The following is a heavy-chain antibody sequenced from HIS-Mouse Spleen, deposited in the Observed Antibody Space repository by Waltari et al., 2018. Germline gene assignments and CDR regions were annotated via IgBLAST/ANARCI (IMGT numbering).Heavy chain of an antibody. Sequence: QLQLQESGPGLVKPSETLSLTCPVPGCSISSSRYYWGWIRPPPGKGLEWIGSIYYSGSTYYNPSLKSRVTISVDTSKNQFSLKLSSVTAADTAVYYCAREIPYSSSWYDWYFDLWGRGTLVTVSS. V-gene: IGHV4-39*07. J-gene: IGHJ2*01. D-gene: IGHD6-13*01. CDR3: AREIPYSSSWYDWYFDL. CDR2: IYYSGST. CDR1: GCSISSSRYY.